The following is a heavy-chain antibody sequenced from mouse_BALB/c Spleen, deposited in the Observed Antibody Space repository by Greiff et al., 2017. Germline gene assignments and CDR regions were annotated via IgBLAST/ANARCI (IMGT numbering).Heavy chain of an antibody. CDR3: ARHDYYGNYDAY. Sequence: EVHLVESGGGLVQPGGSLKLSCAASGFTFSSYTMSWVRQTPEKRLEWVAYISNGGGSTYYPDTVKGRFTISRDNAKNTLYLQMSSLKSEDTAMYYCARHDYYGNYDAYWGQGTLVTVSA. CDR2: ISNGGGST. CDR1: GFTFSSYT. D-gene: IGHD2-1*01. J-gene: IGHJ3*01. V-gene: IGHV5-12-2*01.